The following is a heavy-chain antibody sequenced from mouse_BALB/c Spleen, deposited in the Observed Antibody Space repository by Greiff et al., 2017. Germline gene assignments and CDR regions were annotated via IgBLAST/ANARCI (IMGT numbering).Heavy chain of an antibody. CDR3: TRGDYYGSIYFDY. CDR1: GYTFTSYY. CDR2: INPSNGGT. J-gene: IGHJ2*01. V-gene: IGHV1S81*02. Sequence: QVQLQQPGAELVKPGASVKLSCKASGYTFTSYYMYWVKQRPGQGLEWIGGINPSNGGTNFNEKFKSKATLTVDKSSSTAYMQLSSLTSEDSAVYYCTRGDYYGSIYFDYWGQGTTLTVSS. D-gene: IGHD1-1*01.